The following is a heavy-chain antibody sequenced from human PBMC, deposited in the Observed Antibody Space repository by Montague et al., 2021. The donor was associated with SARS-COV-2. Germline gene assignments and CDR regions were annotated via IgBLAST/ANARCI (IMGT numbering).Heavy chain of an antibody. CDR3: VRGAGWLLAATPYFDF. V-gene: IGHV3-74*01. CDR2: VGRLGSDT. D-gene: IGHD2-15*01. Sequence: ETLSLTCTVSGASISSRSYYWGWVRQVPGKGLVWVSRVGRLGSDTTYADSVKGRFTISRDNAKNTLYLQMNSLRAEDTAVYYCVRGAGWLLAATPYFDFWGQGTLVTVSS. CDR1: GASISSRSYY. J-gene: IGHJ4*02.